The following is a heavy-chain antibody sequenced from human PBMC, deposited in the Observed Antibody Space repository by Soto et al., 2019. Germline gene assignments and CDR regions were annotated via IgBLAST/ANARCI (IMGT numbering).Heavy chain of an antibody. V-gene: IGHV1-69*01. CDR1: GGTFSSYA. CDR3: ARNRGLYDRSGYYDY. D-gene: IGHD3-22*01. J-gene: IGHJ4*02. Sequence: QVQLVPSGAEVKKPGSSVKVSCKASGGTFSSYAISWVRQAPGQGLEWMGGIIPIFGTANYAQKFQGRVTITEDESTSTAYMEMSSLRSDDTAVYYCARNRGLYDRSGYYDYWGQGTLVTVSS. CDR2: IIPIFGTA.